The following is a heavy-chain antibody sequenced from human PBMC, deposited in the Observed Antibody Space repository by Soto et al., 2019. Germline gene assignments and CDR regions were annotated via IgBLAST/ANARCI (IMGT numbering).Heavy chain of an antibody. CDR2: VYNGXTT. D-gene: IGHD3-10*01. CDR3: ARDDSERTATY. V-gene: IGHV4-59*01. J-gene: IGHJ4*02. CDR1: CGSIISYY. Sequence: XXTLSLTCIVSCGSIISYYWTWTRQPPGKGLEWIGXVYNGXTTSYNNSLKXXVTISADXXKNQFSLKMTSVTAADTAMYYCARDDSERTATYWGQETLVTVSS.